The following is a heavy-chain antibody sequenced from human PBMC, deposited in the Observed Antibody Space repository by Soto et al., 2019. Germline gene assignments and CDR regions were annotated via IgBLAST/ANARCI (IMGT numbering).Heavy chain of an antibody. CDR1: GDTFTSYY. J-gene: IGHJ4*02. CDR2: MNPYSGNT. CDR3: ARRKERSGPHYFDY. V-gene: IGHV1-8*02. D-gene: IGHD6-25*01. Sequence: ASVKVSCKAPGDTFTSYYLNWVRQATGQGLEWMGWMNPYSGNTGYAQKFQGRVTVTRNTSISTVYMELSGLRPDDTAVYYCARRKERSGPHYFDYWGQGSQVTVSS.